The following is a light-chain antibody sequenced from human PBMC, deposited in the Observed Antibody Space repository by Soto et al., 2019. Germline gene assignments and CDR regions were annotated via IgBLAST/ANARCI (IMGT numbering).Light chain of an antibody. CDR1: SSDVGGYNS. V-gene: IGLV2-14*01. CDR2: KVN. CDR3: SSYISSNTPLYV. Sequence: QSALTQPASVSGSPGQSITISCTGTSSDVGGYNSFSWYQQHPGKAPKLMIYKVNNRPSGVSNRFSGSKSGNTASLTISGLQAEDEADYYCSSYISSNTPLYVFGTGTKVTV. J-gene: IGLJ1*01.